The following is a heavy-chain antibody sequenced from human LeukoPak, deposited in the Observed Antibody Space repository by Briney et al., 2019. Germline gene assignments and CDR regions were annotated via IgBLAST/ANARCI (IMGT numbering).Heavy chain of an antibody. V-gene: IGHV4-39*01. CDR3: ARREDFPNWFDP. J-gene: IGHJ5*02. CDR2: IYYSGST. D-gene: IGHD1-26*01. CDR1: GGSISSSSYY. Sequence: SETLSLTCTVSGGSISSSSYYWGWIRQPPGKGLEWIGSIYYSGSTYYNPSLKSRVTISVDTSKNQFSLKLSSVTAADTAVYYCARREDFPNWFDPWGQGTLVTVSS.